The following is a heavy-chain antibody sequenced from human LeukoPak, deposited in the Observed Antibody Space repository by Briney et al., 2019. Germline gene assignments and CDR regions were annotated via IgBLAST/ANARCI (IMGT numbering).Heavy chain of an antibody. V-gene: IGHV4-34*01. CDR1: GESFVGYY. CDR3: ARRRIPATITGSKLSSRFAT. CDR2: IDYTGST. Sequence: PSETLSLTCAVYGESFVGYYWTWIRQPPGKGLEWIGEIDYTGSTNYNPSLKSRIKMSVDTSKNPFSVNLSSVTAADTAFYYCARRRIPATITGSKLSSRFATWGQGTLVTVSS. D-gene: IGHD5-12*01. J-gene: IGHJ1*01.